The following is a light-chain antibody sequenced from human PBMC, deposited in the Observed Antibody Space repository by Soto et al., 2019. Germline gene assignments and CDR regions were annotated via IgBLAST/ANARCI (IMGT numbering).Light chain of an antibody. V-gene: IGKV1-27*01. Sequence: DIQMTQSPSSLSASVGDRVTITCRASQDISNYLAWYQQKPGKVPKLLIYAASTLQSGVPSRFSGSGFGTDFTLSISSLQPADVATYYCQKYDSDPFTFGPGTKVEIK. CDR2: AAS. CDR3: QKYDSDPFT. J-gene: IGKJ3*01. CDR1: QDISNY.